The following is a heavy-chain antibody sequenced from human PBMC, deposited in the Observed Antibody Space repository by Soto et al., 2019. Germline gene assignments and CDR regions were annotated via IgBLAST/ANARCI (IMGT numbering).Heavy chain of an antibody. V-gene: IGHV3-33*01. D-gene: IGHD1-26*01. J-gene: IGHJ4*02. Sequence: GGSLRLCCASSGFTFSSYGMHWVRQAPGKGLEWVAVIWYDGSNKYYADSVKGRFTISRDNSKSTLYLQMNSLRAEDTAVYYCARNSGSYSSFDYWGQGTLVTVSS. CDR3: ARNSGSYSSFDY. CDR2: IWYDGSNK. CDR1: GFTFSSYG.